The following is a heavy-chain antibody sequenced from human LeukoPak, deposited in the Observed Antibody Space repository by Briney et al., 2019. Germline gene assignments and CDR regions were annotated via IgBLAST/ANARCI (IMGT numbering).Heavy chain of an antibody. V-gene: IGHV3-23*01. D-gene: IGHD1-26*01. CDR3: AKSDRSGSYYDSDY. CDR2: ISGSGGST. J-gene: IGHJ4*02. Sequence: GGSLRLSCAASGFTFSSYAMSWVRQAPGKGLEWVSAISGSGGSTYYADSVKGRFTISRDNPKNTLYLQMNSLRAEDTAVYYCAKSDRSGSYYDSDYWGQGTLVTVSS. CDR1: GFTFSSYA.